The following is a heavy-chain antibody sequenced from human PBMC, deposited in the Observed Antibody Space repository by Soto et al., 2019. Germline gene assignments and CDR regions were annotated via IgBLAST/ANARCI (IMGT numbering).Heavy chain of an antibody. J-gene: IGHJ5*02. Sequence: SEALSLTFTVSVGSISICYCIGCRQPPGKGLEWIGYIYYSGSTNYNHPLKSRVPVSVDTSKNQFSLKLSSVTAADRAVYYCAQWGSSWLRKWLDPWGKGTLVTVST. D-gene: IGHD6-13*01. CDR1: VGSISICY. CDR2: IYYSGST. V-gene: IGHV4-59*01. CDR3: AQWGSSWLRKWLDP.